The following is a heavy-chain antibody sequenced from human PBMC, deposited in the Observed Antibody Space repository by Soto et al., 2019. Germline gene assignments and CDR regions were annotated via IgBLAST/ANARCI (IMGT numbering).Heavy chain of an antibody. Sequence: SETLSLTCTVSGGSISGHSWIWIRQPAGRGLEWIGHIYPSGSTSYNPSLRSRVTMSLDTSKNQIFLNLTSVTAADTAVCYCVRGRSYSVYDFWGPGTLVTVSS. J-gene: IGHJ4*02. V-gene: IGHV4-4*07. D-gene: IGHD5-12*01. CDR3: VRGRSYSVYDF. CDR1: GGSISGHS. CDR2: IYPSGST.